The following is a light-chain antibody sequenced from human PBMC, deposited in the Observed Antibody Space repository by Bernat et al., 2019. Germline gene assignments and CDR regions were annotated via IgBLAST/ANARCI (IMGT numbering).Light chain of an antibody. V-gene: IGLV1-40*01. CDR1: SSNIGAGYD. Sequence: QSVLTQPPSVSGAPGQRVTISCTGSSSNIGAGYDVHWYQQFPGRAPKLLILRDRIRPSGVPDRFSGSKSGSSASLAITGLQAEDEADYYCQSSDSSLCDSRVFGGGTKLTVL. CDR2: RDR. J-gene: IGLJ3*02. CDR3: QSSDSSLCDSRV.